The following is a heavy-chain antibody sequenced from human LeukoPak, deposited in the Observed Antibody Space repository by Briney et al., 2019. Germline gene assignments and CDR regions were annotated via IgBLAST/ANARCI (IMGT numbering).Heavy chain of an antibody. CDR1: GFTFSGYS. V-gene: IGHV3-48*02. CDR3: ARRAAGRPGADYFQH. Sequence: GGSLRLSCAASGFTFSGYSMNWVRQAVGKGLEWVSYISASSSSIYYADSVKGRFTISRDNAKNSLYLQMNSLRDEDTAVYYCARRAAGRPGADYFQHWGQGILVTVSS. D-gene: IGHD3-10*01. J-gene: IGHJ1*01. CDR2: ISASSSSI.